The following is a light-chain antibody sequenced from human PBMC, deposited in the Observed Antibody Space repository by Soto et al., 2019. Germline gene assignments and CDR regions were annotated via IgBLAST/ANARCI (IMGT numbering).Light chain of an antibody. V-gene: IGKV1-9*01. CDR3: QQLYTLPFT. CDR2: EAS. J-gene: IGKJ5*01. Sequence: DIQLTQSPSLLSASIGDRVSITFRASHDISTFLAWYQQKPGKAPKLLIYEASTLQSGVPSRFSGSGSGTEFTLTISGLLPEDFAAYHCQQLYTLPFTFGQGTRLEIK. CDR1: HDISTF.